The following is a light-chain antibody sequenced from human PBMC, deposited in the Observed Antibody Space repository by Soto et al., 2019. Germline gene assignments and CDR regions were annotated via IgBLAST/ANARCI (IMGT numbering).Light chain of an antibody. CDR3: QQYNNRPYT. Sequence: ETVMTQSPDTLSVSPGERATLSCRASQSVSSNLAWYQQKPGQAPRLLIHTASARATGIPARFGGSGSGTEFTLTISSLQSEDFAVYYCQQYNNRPYTFGQGTKVDIK. CDR1: QSVSSN. CDR2: TAS. V-gene: IGKV3-15*01. J-gene: IGKJ2*01.